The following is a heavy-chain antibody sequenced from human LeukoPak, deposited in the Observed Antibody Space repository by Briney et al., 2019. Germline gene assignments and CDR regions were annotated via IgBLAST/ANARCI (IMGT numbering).Heavy chain of an antibody. V-gene: IGHV1-2*06. Sequence: ASVTVSCKASGYIFTGHYMHWVRQAPGLGREWMGRINPYWGGTHCAQKFQGRVTMNRGTSISTDYMVQSRLRSDDTAVYYCASSYCSSTSCFILGGWFDPWGQGTLVTVSS. D-gene: IGHD2-2*01. CDR1: GYIFTGHY. CDR3: ASSYCSSTSCFILGGWFDP. CDR2: INPYWGGT. J-gene: IGHJ5*02.